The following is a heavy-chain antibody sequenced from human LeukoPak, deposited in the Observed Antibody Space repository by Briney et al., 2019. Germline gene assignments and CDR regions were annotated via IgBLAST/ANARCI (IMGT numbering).Heavy chain of an antibody. CDR2: INPNSGGT. J-gene: IGHJ5*02. CDR3: ARADFWSGYLLNNRWFDP. Sequence: ASVKVSCKASGYTFTGYYMHWVRQAPGQGLEWMGWINPNSGGTNYAQKFQGRVTMTRDTSISTAYMELSRLRSDDTAVYYRARADFWSGYLLNNRWFDPWGQGTLVTVSS. D-gene: IGHD3-3*01. V-gene: IGHV1-2*02. CDR1: GYTFTGYY.